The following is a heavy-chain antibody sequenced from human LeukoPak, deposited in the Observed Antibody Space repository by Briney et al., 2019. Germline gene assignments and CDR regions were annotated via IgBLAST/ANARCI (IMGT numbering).Heavy chain of an antibody. CDR2: IWYDGSNK. J-gene: IGHJ6*03. Sequence: GRSLRLSCAASGFTFSSYGMHWVRQAPGKGLEWVAVIWYDGSNKYYADSVKGRFTISRDNSKNTPYLQMNSLRAEDTAVYYCAKGASGSYYETYYYYMDVWGKGTTVTVSS. CDR3: AKGASGSYYETYYYYMDV. V-gene: IGHV3-33*06. CDR1: GFTFSSYG. D-gene: IGHD1-26*01.